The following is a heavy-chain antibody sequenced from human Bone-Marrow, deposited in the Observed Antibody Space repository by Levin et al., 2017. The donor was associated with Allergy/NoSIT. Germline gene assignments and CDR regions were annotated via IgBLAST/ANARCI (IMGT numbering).Heavy chain of an antibody. D-gene: IGHD3-16*01. CDR2: ISGGSSRI. CDR1: GLSFSNYD. Sequence: GESLKISCAASGLSFSNYDMNWVRQAPGKGLEWVSSISGGSSRIYYADSVKGRFTISRDNAKTSLYLQMNSLRVEDTAVYYCASWAMFYYDGSDFDYFYYGMDVWGQGTTVTVSS. J-gene: IGHJ6*02. V-gene: IGHV3-21*06. CDR3: ASWAMFYYDGSDFDYFYYGMDV.